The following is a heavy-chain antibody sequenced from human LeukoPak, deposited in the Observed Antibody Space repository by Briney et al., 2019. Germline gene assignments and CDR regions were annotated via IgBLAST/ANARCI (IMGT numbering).Heavy chain of an antibody. CDR2: TIPILGIA. CDR1: GGTFSSYA. D-gene: IGHD3-22*01. Sequence: GSSVKVSCKASGGTFSSYAISWVRRAPGQGLEWMGRTIPILGIANYAQKFQGRVTITADKSTSTAYMELSSLRSEDTAVYYCARDLLNYYDSSGYFDYWGQGTLVTVSS. CDR3: ARDLLNYYDSSGYFDY. V-gene: IGHV1-69*04. J-gene: IGHJ4*02.